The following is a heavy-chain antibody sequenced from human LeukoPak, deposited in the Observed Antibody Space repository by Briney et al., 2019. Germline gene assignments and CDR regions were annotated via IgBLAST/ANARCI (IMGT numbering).Heavy chain of an antibody. CDR3: ARDGGLNTNFEY. CDR1: GFTFRNYW. V-gene: IGHV3-7*01. Sequence: GGSLRLSCAASGFTFRNYWMGWVRQAPGKGLEWVANTKPDGSAEYYADSVRGRFTTSRDNANNFLYLQMNSLRAEDTAVYCARDGGLNTNFEYWGQGTLVTVSS. J-gene: IGHJ4*02. CDR2: TKPDGSAE. D-gene: IGHD6-25*01.